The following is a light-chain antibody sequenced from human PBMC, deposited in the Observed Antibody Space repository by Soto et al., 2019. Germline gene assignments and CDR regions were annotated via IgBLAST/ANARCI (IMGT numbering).Light chain of an antibody. CDR1: QSVSSY. Sequence: EIVLTQSPATLSLSPGERATLSCRASQSVSSYLAWYQQKPGQAPRLLIYDASNRATGIPARFSGSGSGTDFTLTISRLEPEDFAVNYCQQRSNGPPLTFGGGTKVEIK. CDR3: QQRSNGPPLT. V-gene: IGKV3-11*01. J-gene: IGKJ4*01. CDR2: DAS.